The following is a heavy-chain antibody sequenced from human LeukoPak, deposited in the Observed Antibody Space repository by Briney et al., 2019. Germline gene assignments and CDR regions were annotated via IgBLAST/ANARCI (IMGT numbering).Heavy chain of an antibody. CDR3: ARVLHKRNYDSSGYYGY. V-gene: IGHV3-48*01. CDR2: ISSSSSTM. D-gene: IGHD3-22*01. CDR1: GFTFSSYS. Sequence: PGGSLRLSCAASGFTFSSYSMNWVRQAPGKGLEWVSYISSSSSTMYYADSVKGRFTISRDNAKNSLSLQMNSLRAEDTAVYYCARVLHKRNYDSSGYYGYWGQGTLVTVSS. J-gene: IGHJ4*02.